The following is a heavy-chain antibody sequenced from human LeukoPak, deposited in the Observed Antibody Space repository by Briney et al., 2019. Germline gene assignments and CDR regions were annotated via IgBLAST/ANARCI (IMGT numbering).Heavy chain of an antibody. D-gene: IGHD3-10*01. CDR2: INHSRST. CDR3: ARGSRGKGPYGMDV. CDR1: GVSFSSYY. Sequence: SETLSLTCAVYGVSFSSYYWSWIRQPPGKGLEWVGEINHSRSTNYNPSLKSRVIITVDTTKNKFSLQLSSVTAADTAVYYCARGSRGKGPYGMDVWGQGTTVTVSS. J-gene: IGHJ6*02. V-gene: IGHV4-34*01.